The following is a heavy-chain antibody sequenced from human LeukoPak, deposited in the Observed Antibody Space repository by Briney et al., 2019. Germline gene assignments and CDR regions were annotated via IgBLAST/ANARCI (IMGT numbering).Heavy chain of an antibody. CDR2: ISGHNDNR. J-gene: IGHJ6*03. D-gene: IGHD6-19*01. CDR3: ARGHPVGQWLSLSYGHYLDV. CDR1: GYKFTSYG. V-gene: IGHV1-18*01. Sequence: ASVKVSCKASGYKFTSYGITWVRQAPGQGLEWMGWISGHNDNRNYAQKFQGRVTMTTDTSTSTAYMELRSLRSDDTAVYYCARGHPVGQWLSLSYGHYLDVWGKGTTV.